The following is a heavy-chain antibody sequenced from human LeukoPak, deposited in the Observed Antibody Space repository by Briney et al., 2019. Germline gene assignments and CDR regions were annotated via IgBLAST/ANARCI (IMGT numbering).Heavy chain of an antibody. CDR3: TRERYYDTHFDY. J-gene: IGHJ4*02. CDR1: GFAFSDYW. Sequence: SGGSLRLSRAASGFAFSDYWMHWVRQAPGKGLVWVSRINSDGSMRHYADSVKGRFTISRDNAKNTLYLQMDSLRAEDTAVYYCTRERYYDTHFDYWGQGTLVTGSS. CDR2: INSDGSMR. V-gene: IGHV3-74*01. D-gene: IGHD3-22*01.